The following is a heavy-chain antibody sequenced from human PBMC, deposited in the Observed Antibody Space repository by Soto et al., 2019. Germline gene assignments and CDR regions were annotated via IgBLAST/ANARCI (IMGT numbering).Heavy chain of an antibody. J-gene: IGHJ5*02. Sequence: QVQLVESGGGVVQPGRSLRLSCAASGFTFSSYGMHWVRQAPGKGLEWVAVIWYDGSNKYYADSVKGRFTISRDNSKNTLYLQRNCLRAEDKAVYYCARDRVWYCSSTSCYWDWFDPWGQGTLVTVSS. CDR3: ARDRVWYCSSTSCYWDWFDP. V-gene: IGHV3-33*01. CDR1: GFTFSSYG. CDR2: IWYDGSNK. D-gene: IGHD2-2*01.